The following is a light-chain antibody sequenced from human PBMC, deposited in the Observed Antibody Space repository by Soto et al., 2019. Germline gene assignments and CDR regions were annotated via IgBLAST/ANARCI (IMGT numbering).Light chain of an antibody. CDR3: QQLSGYPWT. V-gene: IGKV1-9*01. CDR1: QGIDNY. CDR2: AAS. Sequence: DIQMTQSPSTLSGSIRDRVTITCRASQGIDNYLAWYQQKPGTAPKLLIYAASTLQSGVPSRFSGRGSGTDFTLTISSLQPEDFATYSCQQLSGYPWTFGQGAKVDIK. J-gene: IGKJ1*01.